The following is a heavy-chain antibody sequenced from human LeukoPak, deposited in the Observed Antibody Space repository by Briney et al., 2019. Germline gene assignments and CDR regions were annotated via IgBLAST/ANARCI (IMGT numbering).Heavy chain of an antibody. D-gene: IGHD2-2*01. V-gene: IGHV1-2*02. J-gene: IGHJ2*01. CDR3: ARDKFCSRTDCPRSHWYFDV. CDR2: INPKTGGT. Sequence: ASVKVSCKASGYTFNDNYIHWVRQAPGQGLEWMGWINPKTGGTNYNSEQKLQGRITMTRDTSIRTAYLELGWLTSDDTAVYFCARDKFCSRTDCPRSHWYFDVWGRGTLVTVSS. CDR1: GYTFNDNY.